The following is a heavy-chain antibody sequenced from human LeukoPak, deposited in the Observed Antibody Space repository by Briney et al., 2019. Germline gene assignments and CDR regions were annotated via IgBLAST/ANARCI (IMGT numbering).Heavy chain of an antibody. Sequence: ASVKVSCKASGYIFTNFGISWVRQARGQGLEWMGWISGYNGNTKYVQKFQGRVTMTTDTSTSTAYMELRSLRSDDTAVYYCARDPDGYNLNYASDDAFDIWGQGTMVTVSS. CDR1: GYIFTNFG. D-gene: IGHD5-24*01. J-gene: IGHJ3*02. CDR3: ARDPDGYNLNYASDDAFDI. CDR2: ISGYNGNT. V-gene: IGHV1-18*01.